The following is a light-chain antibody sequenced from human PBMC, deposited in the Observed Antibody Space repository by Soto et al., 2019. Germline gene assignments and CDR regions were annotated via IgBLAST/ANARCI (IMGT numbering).Light chain of an antibody. V-gene: IGKV3-20*01. CDR2: GAS. Sequence: EIVLTQSPGTLSLSPGERATLSCRASQSVSSSYLAWYQQKPGQAPRLLIYGASSRATGIPDRFSGSGYGTDFSLTISRLEPEDFAVYYCQQYDSSSEITFGQGTRLEIK. CDR3: QQYDSSSEIT. J-gene: IGKJ5*01. CDR1: QSVSSSY.